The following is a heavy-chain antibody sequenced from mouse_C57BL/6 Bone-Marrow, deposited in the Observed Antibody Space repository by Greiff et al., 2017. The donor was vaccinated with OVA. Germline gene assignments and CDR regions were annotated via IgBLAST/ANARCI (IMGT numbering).Heavy chain of an antibody. CDR3: ARYEAAYYFDY. CDR2: IRNKANGYTT. J-gene: IGHJ2*01. D-gene: IGHD3-2*02. V-gene: IGHV7-3*01. CDR1: GFTFTDYY. Sequence: EVQLVESGGGLVQPGGSLSLSCAASGFTFTDYYMSWVRQPPGKALEWLGFIRNKANGYTTEYSASVKGRFTISRDNSQSILYLQMNALGAEDSGTYYCARYEAAYYFDYWGQGTTLTVSS.